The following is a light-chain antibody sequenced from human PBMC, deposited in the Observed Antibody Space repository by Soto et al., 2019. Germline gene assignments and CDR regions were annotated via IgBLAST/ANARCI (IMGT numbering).Light chain of an antibody. V-gene: IGKV1D-16*01. CDR2: AAS. CDR1: QDIGRR. Sequence: DIQMTQSPSSLSASIGDRVTITFRASQDIGRRLAWFQQKPGKAPKYLIQAASSLQGGVPSTFSGSGSGTEFTLTISSLRPDDFATYYCQQYNSYWTFCQGTKVDI. CDR3: QQYNSYWT. J-gene: IGKJ1*01.